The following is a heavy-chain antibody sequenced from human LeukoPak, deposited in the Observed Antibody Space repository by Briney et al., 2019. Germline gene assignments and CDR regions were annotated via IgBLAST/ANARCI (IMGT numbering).Heavy chain of an antibody. J-gene: IGHJ4*02. CDR1: GFTFGDYA. CDR3: TREGYDSSGYYFDY. Sequence: GGSLRLSCTASGFTFGDYAMSWVRQAPGKGLEWVGFIRSKAYGGTTEYAASVKGRFTISRDDSKSIAYLQMNSLKTEGTAVYYCTREGYDSSGYYFDYWGQGTLVTVSS. CDR2: IRSKAYGGTT. D-gene: IGHD3-22*01. V-gene: IGHV3-49*04.